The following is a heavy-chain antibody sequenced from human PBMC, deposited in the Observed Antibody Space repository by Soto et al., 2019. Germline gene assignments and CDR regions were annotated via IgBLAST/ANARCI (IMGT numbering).Heavy chain of an antibody. V-gene: IGHV1-18*01. CDR1: AYTFTSYG. Sequence: ASVKVSCKASAYTFTSYGSSWVRQAPGQGLEWMGWISTHNGNTHYAQKLQGRVTMTTDTSTSTAYMELSSLRSEDTAVYYCARGSAAAGPYYFDYWAQGTLVTVSS. D-gene: IGHD6-13*01. CDR3: ARGSAAAGPYYFDY. J-gene: IGHJ4*02. CDR2: ISTHNGNT.